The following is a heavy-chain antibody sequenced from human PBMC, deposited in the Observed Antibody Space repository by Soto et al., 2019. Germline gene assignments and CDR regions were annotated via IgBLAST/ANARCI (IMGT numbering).Heavy chain of an antibody. CDR2: IYYSGST. J-gene: IGHJ5*02. D-gene: IGHD2-21*01. CDR1: GGSISSGGYY. V-gene: IGHV4-31*03. Sequence: SENLSLTCTVSGGSISSGGYYWSWIRQHPGKGLEWIGYIYYSGSTYYNPSLKSRVTISVDTSKNQFSLKLSSVTAADTAVYYCARVSQSIRSPNLSDPWGQGTLVTVSS. CDR3: ARVSQSIRSPNLSDP.